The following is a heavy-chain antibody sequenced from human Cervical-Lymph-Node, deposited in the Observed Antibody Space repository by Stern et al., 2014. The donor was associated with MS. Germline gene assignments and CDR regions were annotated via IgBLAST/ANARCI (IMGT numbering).Heavy chain of an antibody. CDR2: IIPIFGTA. Sequence: QVQLGQSGAEVKKPGSSVKVSCKASGGTFSSYSISWVRQAPGQGLEWMGGIIPIFGTANYAQKFQGRVTITADESTSTAYMELSSLRSEDTAVYYCAREPSSSGYYYYFDYWGQGTLVTVSS. J-gene: IGHJ4*02. CDR1: GGTFSSYS. D-gene: IGHD3-22*01. CDR3: AREPSSSGYYYYFDY. V-gene: IGHV1-69*01.